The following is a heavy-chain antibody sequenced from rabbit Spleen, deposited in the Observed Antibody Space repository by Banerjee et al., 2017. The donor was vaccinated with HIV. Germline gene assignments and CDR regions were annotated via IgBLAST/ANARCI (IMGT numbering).Heavy chain of an antibody. CDR1: GFSFSDRDV. J-gene: IGHJ6*01. CDR2: IYSGGGVK. Sequence: QEQLVESGGGLVKPEGSLTLTCKASGFSFSDRDVMCWVRQAPGKGLEWIGSIYSGGGVKYYAPWVNGRFTISKTSSTTVTLQMTSLTVADTATYFCARDTGSSFSSYGMDLWGPGTLVTVS. V-gene: IGHV1S45*01. D-gene: IGHD8-1*01. CDR3: ARDTGSSFSSYGMDL.